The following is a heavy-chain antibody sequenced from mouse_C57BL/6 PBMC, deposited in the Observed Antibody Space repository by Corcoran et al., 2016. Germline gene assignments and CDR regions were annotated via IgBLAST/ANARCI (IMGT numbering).Heavy chain of an antibody. CDR3: ARSTRVRSPFSY. J-gene: IGHJ3*01. CDR1: GYTFTDYY. D-gene: IGHD2-5*01. CDR2: IGPGSGST. Sequence: QVQLKQSGTELVKPGASVKISCTAAGYTFTDYYINWVKQRPGQGLAWIGKIGPGSGSTYYNEKFKGTATLTADKSSSTAYRQLSSLTSEDSAVYFCARSTRVRSPFSYWGQGTLVTVSA. V-gene: IGHV1-77*01.